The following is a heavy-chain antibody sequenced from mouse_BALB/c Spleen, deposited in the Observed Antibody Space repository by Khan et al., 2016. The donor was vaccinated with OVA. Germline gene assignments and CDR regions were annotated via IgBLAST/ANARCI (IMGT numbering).Heavy chain of an antibody. Sequence: VQLVESGAELARPGTSVKLSCKASGYAFTDYLIDWVNQRPGQGLEWIGVINPGSGDTNYNEKFTGKATLTADKSSSTAYMQLSSLTSDDSAVYFCARGGYGSLAYWGQGTLVTVSA. CDR1: GYAFTDYL. CDR3: ARGGYGSLAY. V-gene: IGHV1-54*01. J-gene: IGHJ3*01. D-gene: IGHD1-1*02. CDR2: INPGSGDT.